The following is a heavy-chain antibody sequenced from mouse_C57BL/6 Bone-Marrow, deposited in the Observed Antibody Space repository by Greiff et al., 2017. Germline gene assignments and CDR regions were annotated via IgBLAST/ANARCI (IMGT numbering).Heavy chain of an antibody. V-gene: IGHV14-4*01. J-gene: IGHJ2*01. Sequence: EVQLQQSGAELVRPGASVTLSCTASGFNIKDDYMHWVKQRPEQGLEWIGWIDPENGDTEYASKFQGKATITADTSSNTTYLQLSSLTSEYTAVYYCTTVVHYWGQGTTLTVSS. CDR1: GFNIKDDY. CDR2: IDPENGDT. D-gene: IGHD1-1*01. CDR3: TTVVHY.